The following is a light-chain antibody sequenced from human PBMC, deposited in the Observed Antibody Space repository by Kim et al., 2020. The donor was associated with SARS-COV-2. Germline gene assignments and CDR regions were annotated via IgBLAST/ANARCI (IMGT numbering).Light chain of an antibody. CDR2: GKD. J-gene: IGLJ2*01. CDR1: SLRTYY. Sequence: SSELTQDPAVSVALGQTVRITCQGDSLRTYYATWYQQKPGQAPKVGIYGKDNRPSGVPDRFSGSSSGNTAYLTITGTQAGDEADYYCNSRDSNDYVVFGGGTKVTVL. V-gene: IGLV3-19*01. CDR3: NSRDSNDYVV.